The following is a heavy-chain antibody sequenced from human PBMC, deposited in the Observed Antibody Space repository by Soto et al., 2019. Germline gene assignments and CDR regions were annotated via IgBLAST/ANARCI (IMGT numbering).Heavy chain of an antibody. CDR1: GFTFSSHW. CDR2: IKVDGSEK. D-gene: IGHD3-22*01. V-gene: IGHV3-7*01. CDR3: TRDSYDSSGYYYDFFDY. Sequence: GGSLRLSCAASGFTFSSHWMSWVRQAPGKGLEWVANIKVDGSEKYYVDSVRGRFSISRDNAKDSLYLQMNSLRAEDTAVYYCTRDSYDSSGYYYDFFDYWGQGTLVTVSS. J-gene: IGHJ4*02.